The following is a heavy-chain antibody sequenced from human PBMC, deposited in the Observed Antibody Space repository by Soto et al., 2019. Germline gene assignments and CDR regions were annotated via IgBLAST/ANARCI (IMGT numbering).Heavy chain of an antibody. Sequence: QVQLVEAGGGVVQPGGSLRLSCSASGFTFSRDAMHWVHQDPGEGLDWLAVVSCDGSNEYYAESVRGRFTISRDTSKNNLYLQINSLRPEETAVYFCARPRMTTATNYHGMDGWGRGSPVTVSS. CDR1: GFTFSRDA. J-gene: IGHJ6*02. V-gene: IGHV3-30-3*01. CDR2: VSCDGSNE. CDR3: ARPRMTTATNYHGMDG. D-gene: IGHD4-17*01.